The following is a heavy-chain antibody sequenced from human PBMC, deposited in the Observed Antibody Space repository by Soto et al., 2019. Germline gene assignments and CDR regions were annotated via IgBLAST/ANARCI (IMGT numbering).Heavy chain of an antibody. V-gene: IGHV1-69*02. J-gene: IGHJ4*02. CDR2: VNPILSMS. CDR1: GDTFNFYS. D-gene: IGHD3-10*01. CDR3: AGNYGSGYRAFDS. Sequence: QVQLVQSGAEVKSAGSSVKVSCKASGDTFNFYSINWVRQAPGLGLEWVGRVNPILSMSNYAQRFQGRVTLTADKSTGIACRELRSLRSEDTAIYYCAGNYGSGYRAFDSWVQGALVTVSS.